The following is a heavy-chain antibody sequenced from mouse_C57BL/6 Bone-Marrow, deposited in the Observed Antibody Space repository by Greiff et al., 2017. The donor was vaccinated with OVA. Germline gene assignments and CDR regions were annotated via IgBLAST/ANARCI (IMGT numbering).Heavy chain of an antibody. D-gene: IGHD2-1*01. CDR2: ISYSGST. CDR3: ARRNGNGTGAMDY. Sequence: EVQLQQSGPGLAKPSQTLSLTCSVTGYSITSDYWNWIRKFPGNKLEYMGYISYSGSTYYNPSLNSRISITRDTSKNQYYLQLNSVTTEDTATYYCARRNGNGTGAMDYWGQGTSVTVSS. V-gene: IGHV3-8*01. CDR1: GYSITSDY. J-gene: IGHJ4*01.